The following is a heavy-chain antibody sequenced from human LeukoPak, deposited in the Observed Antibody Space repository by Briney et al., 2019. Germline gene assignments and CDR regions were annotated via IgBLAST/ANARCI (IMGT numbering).Heavy chain of an antibody. V-gene: IGHV1-69*13. Sequence: SVKVSCKASGGTFSSYAIGWVRQAPGQGLEWMGGIIPIFGTANYAQKFQGRVTITADESTSTAYMEPSSLRSEDTAVYYCARDGSTSLLFQHWGQGTLVTVSS. CDR1: GGTFSSYA. CDR2: IIPIFGTA. J-gene: IGHJ1*01. CDR3: ARDGSTSLLFQH. D-gene: IGHD2-2*01.